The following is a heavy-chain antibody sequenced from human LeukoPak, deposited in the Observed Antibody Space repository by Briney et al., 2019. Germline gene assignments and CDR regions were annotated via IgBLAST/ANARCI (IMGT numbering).Heavy chain of an antibody. Sequence: SETLSLTCADPLGSFSGYHWSWIREPPGGGLWWIGEIVLSGDTTYTTSIKSRVNISAPKSTKKFYLELRFLAGAEKAVYFCARQGSISAFDCWGRGTLVTVSS. CDR3: ARQGSISAFDC. D-gene: IGHD2-21*01. J-gene: IGHJ4*02. V-gene: IGHV4-34*12. CDR2: IVLSGDT. CDR1: LGSFSGYH.